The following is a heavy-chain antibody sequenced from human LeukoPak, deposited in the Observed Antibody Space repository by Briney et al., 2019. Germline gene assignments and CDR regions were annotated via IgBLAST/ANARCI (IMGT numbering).Heavy chain of an antibody. J-gene: IGHJ4*02. CDR2: ISPTGSTT. D-gene: IGHD6-6*01. V-gene: IGHV3-74*01. CDR3: ARGPNSNWSGLDF. CDR1: GFSFSGHW. Sequence: GRSLRLSCTASGFSFSGHWMHWARQLPGKGLVWVSRISPTGSTTRYADSVKGRFTVSRDNAKNTLYLQVNNLRAEDTAVYYCARGPNSNWSGLDFWGQGTLLTVSS.